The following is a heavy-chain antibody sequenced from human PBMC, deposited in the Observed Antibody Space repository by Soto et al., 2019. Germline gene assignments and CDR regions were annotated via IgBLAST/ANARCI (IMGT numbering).Heavy chain of an antibody. J-gene: IGHJ6*02. Sequence: QVQLVQSGAEVKKPGASVKVSCKASGYTFTSYDINWVRQATGQGLEWMGWMNPNSGNTGYAQKCXGXVXXSKNTSTDTAYMELSRLRSEDTAVDYCSSSSGTDLWGQGTTVTVYS. D-gene: IGHD6-13*01. CDR2: MNPNSGNT. V-gene: IGHV1-8*01. CDR1: GYTFTSYD. CDR3: SSSSGTDL.